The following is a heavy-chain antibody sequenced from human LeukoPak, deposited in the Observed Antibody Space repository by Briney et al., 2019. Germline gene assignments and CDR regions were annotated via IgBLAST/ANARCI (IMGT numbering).Heavy chain of an antibody. CDR2: ISAYNGNT. V-gene: IGHV1-18*01. CDR3: ARLHEDYYDILTGYSYYFDY. CDR1: GYTFTSYG. J-gene: IGHJ4*02. D-gene: IGHD3-9*01. Sequence: ASVKVSCKASGYTFTSYGISWVRQAPGQGLEWMGWISAYNGNTNYAQKLQGRVTMTTDTSTSTAYTELRSLRSDDTAVYYCARLHEDYYDILTGYSYYFDYWGQGTLVTVSS.